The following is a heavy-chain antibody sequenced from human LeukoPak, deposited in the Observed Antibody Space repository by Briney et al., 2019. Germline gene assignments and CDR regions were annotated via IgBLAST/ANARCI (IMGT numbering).Heavy chain of an antibody. CDR3: VTYDSSGPANDY. V-gene: IGHV3-7*01. J-gene: IGHJ4*02. CDR1: GLRFSTYW. D-gene: IGHD3-22*01. Sequence: GSLRLSCSASGLRFSTYWMTWVRQAPGKGLEWVANINQDGSQKYYVDSVKGRFTISRDNAKNSLYLQMSSLRAEDMAVYYCVTYDSSGPANDYWGQGTLVTVSS. CDR2: INQDGSQK.